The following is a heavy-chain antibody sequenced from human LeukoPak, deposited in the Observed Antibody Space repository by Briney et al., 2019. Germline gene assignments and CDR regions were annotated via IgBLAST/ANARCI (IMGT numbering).Heavy chain of an antibody. CDR1: GFTFSNAW. Sequence: GGPLRLSCAASGFTFSNAWMSWVRQAPGKGLEWVSVIYSGGNTFYADSVKGRFTISRDNSKNTLYLQMNSLGGDDTAVYYCARSGVEGTFDYWGQGTLVTVSS. CDR2: IYSGGNT. CDR3: ARSGVEGTFDY. D-gene: IGHD3-10*01. V-gene: IGHV3-66*01. J-gene: IGHJ4*02.